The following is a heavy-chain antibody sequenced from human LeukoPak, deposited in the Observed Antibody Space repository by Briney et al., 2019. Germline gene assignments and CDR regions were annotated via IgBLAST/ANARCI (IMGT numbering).Heavy chain of an antibody. CDR1: GGSISSYY. D-gene: IGHD3-10*01. Sequence: SETLSLTCTVSGGSISSYYWSWIRQPPGKGLELIGYIYYSGSTNYNPSLKSRVTISVDTSKNQFSLKLSSVTAADTAVYYCARTRYYYNSRSYGAPYYFDYWGQGTLVTVSS. CDR3: ARTRYYYNSRSYGAPYYFDY. J-gene: IGHJ4*02. CDR2: IYYSGST. V-gene: IGHV4-59*08.